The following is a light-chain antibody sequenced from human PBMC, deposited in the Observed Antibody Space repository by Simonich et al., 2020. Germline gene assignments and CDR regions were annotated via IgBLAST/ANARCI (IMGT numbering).Light chain of an antibody. J-gene: IGLJ2*01. CDR2: EGS. CDR1: SSDVVSYNL. V-gene: IGLV2-23*01. CDR3: CSYAGSSTSVV. Sequence: QSALTQPASVSGSPGQSITISCTGTSSDVVSYNLVSWYQQHPGKAPKLMIYEGSKRPSGVSKRFSGSKSGNTASLTISGLQAEDEADYYCCSYAGSSTSVVFGGGTKLTVL.